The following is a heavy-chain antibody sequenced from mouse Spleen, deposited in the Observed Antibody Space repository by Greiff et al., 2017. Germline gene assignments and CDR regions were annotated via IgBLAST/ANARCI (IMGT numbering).Heavy chain of an antibody. D-gene: IGHD2-3*01. CDR1: GYTFTDYN. Sequence: VQLQQSGPELVKPGASVKMSCKASGYTFTDYNMHWVKQSHGKSLEWIGYINPNNGGTSYNQKFKGKATLTVNKSSSTAYMELRSLTSEDSAVYYCALIYDGYYGYFDVWGAGTTVTVSS. J-gene: IGHJ1*01. CDR3: ALIYDGYYGYFDV. CDR2: INPNNGGT. V-gene: IGHV1-22*01.